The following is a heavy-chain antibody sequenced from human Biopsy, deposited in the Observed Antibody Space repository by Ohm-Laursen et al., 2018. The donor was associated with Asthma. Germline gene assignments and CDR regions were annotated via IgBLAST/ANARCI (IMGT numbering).Heavy chain of an antibody. Sequence: SLRLSCAASGFNFDDYGMNWVRQGPGKGLAWVAGISWNSVSIAYAGSVRGRFTISRDNAKTSLYLQMNSLRDGDTAVYFCAKNSRRGSHDPFDIWGQGTMVTVSS. CDR2: ISWNSVSI. V-gene: IGHV3-9*01. J-gene: IGHJ3*02. CDR3: AKNSRRGSHDPFDI. CDR1: GFNFDDYG. D-gene: IGHD1-26*01.